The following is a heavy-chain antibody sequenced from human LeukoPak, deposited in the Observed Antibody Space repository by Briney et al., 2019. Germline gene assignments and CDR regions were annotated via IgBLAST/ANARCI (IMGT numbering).Heavy chain of an antibody. CDR2: IYYTGST. J-gene: IGHJ3*01. D-gene: IGHD6-19*01. Sequence: SETLSLTCTVSGDSINNYYWTWIRQPPGKGLEWIGWIYYTGSTNYDPSLKSRVTISIDTSKNQFSLKLTSVTPADTAFYYCVRAGASGWYTAGAFDVWGRGTMVTVSS. V-gene: IGHV4-59*01. CDR1: GDSINNYY. CDR3: VRAGASGWYTAGAFDV.